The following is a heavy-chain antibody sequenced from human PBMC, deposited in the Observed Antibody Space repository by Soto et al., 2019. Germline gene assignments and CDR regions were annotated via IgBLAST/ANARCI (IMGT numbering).Heavy chain of an antibody. D-gene: IGHD5-12*01. Sequence: QFQLVQSGAEVKKPGASVKVSCEASGYNFTRFGISWVRQAPGHGLEWMGWMGAHSGHTRQAQKFQGRLTMTTDATINSAYIDLRRLTAVDTALYYCGREGPQLAQDDYKQFNGMDVWGQGTTVIVSS. CDR1: GYNFTRFG. J-gene: IGHJ6*02. V-gene: IGHV1-18*01. CDR3: GREGPQLAQDDYKQFNGMDV. CDR2: MGAHSGHT.